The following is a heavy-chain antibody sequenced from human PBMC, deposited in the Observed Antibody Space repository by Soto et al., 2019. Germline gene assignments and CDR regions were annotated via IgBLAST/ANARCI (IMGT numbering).Heavy chain of an antibody. CDR1: GYTFTGYY. CDR3: AGNWNDGDDYFDY. Sequence: QVQLVQSGAEGKKPGASVKVSCKASGYTFTGYYLHWVRQAPGHGPEWMGCINPKSGGTSYSKKFQGRVTMTRDTSISTAYMELRRLRSDDTAVYYCAGNWNDGDDYFDYWGQGTLVTVSS. D-gene: IGHD1-1*01. J-gene: IGHJ4*02. V-gene: IGHV1-2*02. CDR2: INPKSGGT.